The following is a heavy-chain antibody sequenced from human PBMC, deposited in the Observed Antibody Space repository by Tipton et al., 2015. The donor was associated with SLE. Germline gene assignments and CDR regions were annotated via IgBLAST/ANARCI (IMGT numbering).Heavy chain of an antibody. J-gene: IGHJ5*02. CDR2: IYYSGST. D-gene: IGHD5-24*01. V-gene: IGHV4-59*01. CDR3: ARDRPGDGYNWAWFDP. CDR1: GGSISSYY. Sequence: TLSLTCTVSGGSISSYYWSWIRQPPGKGLEWIGYIYYSGSTNYNPSLKSRVTISVDTSKNQFSLKLSSVTAAGTVVYYCARDRPGDGYNWAWFDPWGQGPLVTVSS.